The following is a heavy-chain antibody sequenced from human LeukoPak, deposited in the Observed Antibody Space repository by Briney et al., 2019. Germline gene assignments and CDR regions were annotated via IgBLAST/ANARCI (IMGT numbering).Heavy chain of an antibody. CDR3: ARAGGDRLGGYFDY. Sequence: GGSLRLSCAASGFTFSSYSMNWVRQAPGKGLEWVSYISSSSSTIYYADSVKGRFTISRDNAKNSLYLQMNSLRAEDTAVYYCARAGGDRLGGYFDYWGQGTLVTVSS. V-gene: IGHV3-48*04. CDR2: ISSSSSTI. D-gene: IGHD4-17*01. J-gene: IGHJ4*02. CDR1: GFTFSSYS.